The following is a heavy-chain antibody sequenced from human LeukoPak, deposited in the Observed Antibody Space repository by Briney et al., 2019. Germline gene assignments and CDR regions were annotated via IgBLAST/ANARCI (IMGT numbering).Heavy chain of an antibody. CDR1: GGSISSYY. Sequence: SETLSLTCTVSGGSISSYYWSWIRQPPGKGLEWIGYIYYSGSTNYNPSLKSRVTISVDTSKNQFSLKLSSVTAADTAVYYCARVTTTHHQWSYYYYMDVWGKGTTVTVSS. J-gene: IGHJ6*03. CDR2: IYYSGST. CDR3: ARVTTTHHQWSYYYYMDV. V-gene: IGHV4-59*01. D-gene: IGHD4-11*01.